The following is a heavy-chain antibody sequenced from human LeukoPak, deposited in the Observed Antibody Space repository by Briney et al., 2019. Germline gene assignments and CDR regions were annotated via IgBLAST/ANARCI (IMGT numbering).Heavy chain of an antibody. J-gene: IGHJ4*02. CDR3: TTRYLAVVITLRGRFDY. CDR1: GFTFSNAW. V-gene: IGHV3-15*01. D-gene: IGHD3-22*01. CDR2: IKSKTDGGTT. Sequence: GGSLRLSCAASGFTFSNAWMSWVRQASGKGLEWVGRIKSKTDGGTTDYAAPVKGRFTISRDDSKNTLYLQMNSLKTEDTAVYYCTTRYLAVVITLRGRFDYWGQGTLVTVSS.